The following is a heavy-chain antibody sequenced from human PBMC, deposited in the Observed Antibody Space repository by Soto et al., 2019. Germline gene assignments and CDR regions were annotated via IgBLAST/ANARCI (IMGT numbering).Heavy chain of an antibody. CDR1: GFSYG. CDR3: AKQRGMSSSSPFDY. D-gene: IGHD6-6*01. Sequence: QVQLVESGGGVVQPGRSLRLSCAASGFSYGMHWVRQAPSKGLEWVAVISYDGSNKYYSDSVKGRFTISRDISKNTLYLQMNSLRPEDTAVYYCAKQRGMSSSSPFDYWGQGTLVTVSS. V-gene: IGHV3-30*18. J-gene: IGHJ4*02. CDR2: ISYDGSNK.